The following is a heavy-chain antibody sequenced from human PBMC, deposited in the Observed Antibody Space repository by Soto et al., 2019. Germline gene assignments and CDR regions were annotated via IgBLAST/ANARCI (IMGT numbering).Heavy chain of an antibody. CDR3: ARDPSRPYGDYGRDS. Sequence: GGSLRLSCAASGFTFSSYTMNWVRQAPGKGLEWVSSISSSNTYIYYADSVKGRFTISRDNAKNSLYLRMNSLRAEDTAVYYCARDPSRPYGDYGRDSGAQGTLVTVSS. CDR2: ISSSNTYI. J-gene: IGHJ4*02. D-gene: IGHD4-17*01. V-gene: IGHV3-21*01. CDR1: GFTFSSYT.